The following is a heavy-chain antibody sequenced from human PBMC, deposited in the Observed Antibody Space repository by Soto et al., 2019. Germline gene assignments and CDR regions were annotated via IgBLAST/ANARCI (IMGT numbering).Heavy chain of an antibody. CDR1: GYTFTSYG. J-gene: IGHJ6*03. CDR3: ARQSLDYYYYYYMDV. CDR2: ISAYNGNT. V-gene: IGHV1-18*01. D-gene: IGHD3-16*02. Sequence: ASVKVSCKASGYTFTSYGISWVRQAPGQGLEWMGWISAYNGNTNYAQKLQGRVTMTTDTSTSTAYMELRSLRSDDTAVYYCARQSLDYYYYYYMDVWGKGTTVTVS.